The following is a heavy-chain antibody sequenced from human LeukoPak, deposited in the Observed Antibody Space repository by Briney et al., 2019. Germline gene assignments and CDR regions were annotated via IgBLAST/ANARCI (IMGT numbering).Heavy chain of an antibody. V-gene: IGHV3-21*01. D-gene: IGHD5-12*01. J-gene: IGHJ6*04. CDR3: ARDAWYSGYDIPSGMDV. CDR2: ISSSSSYI. Sequence: GGSLRLSCAASGFTFSSYSMNWVRQAPGKGLEWVSSISSSSSYIYYADSVKGRFTISRDNAKNSLYLQMNSLRAEDTAVYYCARDAWYSGYDIPSGMDVWGKGTTVTVSS. CDR1: GFTFSSYS.